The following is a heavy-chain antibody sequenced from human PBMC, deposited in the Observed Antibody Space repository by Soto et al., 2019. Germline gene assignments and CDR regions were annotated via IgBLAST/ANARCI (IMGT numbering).Heavy chain of an antibody. CDR1: GYTLTGYY. CDR3: ARDGVTGTTGYYYYGMDV. CDR2: INPNSGGT. J-gene: IGHJ6*02. Sequence: ASVKVSCKASGYTLTGYYMHWVRQAPGQGLEWMGWINPNSGGTNYAQKFQGWVTMTRDTSISTAYMELSRLRSDDTAVYYCARDGVTGTTGYYYYGMDVWGQGTTVTVSS. D-gene: IGHD1-7*01. V-gene: IGHV1-2*04.